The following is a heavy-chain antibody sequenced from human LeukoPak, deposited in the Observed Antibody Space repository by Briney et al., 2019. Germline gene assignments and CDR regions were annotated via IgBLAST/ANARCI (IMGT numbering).Heavy chain of an antibody. CDR3: AKRAVAARHIDY. CDR1: GFTFSSYG. J-gene: IGHJ4*02. D-gene: IGHD6-6*01. Sequence: GGSLRLSCAASGFTFSSYGMHWVRQAPGKRLEWVAVISYDGSNKYYADSVKRRFTISRDNSKNTLYLQMNSLRAEDTAVYYCAKRAVAARHIDYWGQGTLVTVSS. CDR2: ISYDGSNK. V-gene: IGHV3-30*18.